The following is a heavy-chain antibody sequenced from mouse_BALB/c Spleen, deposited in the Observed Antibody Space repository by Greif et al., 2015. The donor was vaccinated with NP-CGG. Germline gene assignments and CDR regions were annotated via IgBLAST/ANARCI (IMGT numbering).Heavy chain of an antibody. J-gene: IGHJ2*01. CDR1: GYTFISYY. Sequence: VQLVESGAELVKPGASVKLSCKASGYTFISYYMYWVKQRPGQGLEWIGEINPSNGGANLNEKFKSKATLTVDKSSSTAYMQLSSLTSEGSAVYFCTRGRRRDFDFWGQGTTLTVSS. D-gene: IGHD1-2*01. CDR2: INPSNGGA. V-gene: IGHV1S81*02. CDR3: TRGRRRDFDF.